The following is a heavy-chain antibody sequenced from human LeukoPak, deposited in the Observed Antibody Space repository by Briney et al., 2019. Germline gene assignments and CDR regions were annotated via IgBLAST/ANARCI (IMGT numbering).Heavy chain of an antibody. CDR2: IKQDGSEK. CDR3: ARVYNCGGDCAEYFQH. V-gene: IGHV3-7*01. CDR1: GFTFSSYW. Sequence: GGSLRLSCAASGFTFSSYWMSWVRQAPGKGLEWVANIKQDGSEKYYVDSVKGRFTISRDNAKNSLYLQMNSLRAEDTAVYYCARVYNCGGDCAEYFQHWGQGTLVTVSS. D-gene: IGHD2-21*02. J-gene: IGHJ1*01.